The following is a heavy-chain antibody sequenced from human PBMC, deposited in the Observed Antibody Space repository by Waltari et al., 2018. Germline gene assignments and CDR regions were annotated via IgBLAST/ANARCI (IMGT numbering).Heavy chain of an antibody. V-gene: IGHV4-59*01. CDR3: ARVLRSAWGVWFDP. J-gene: IGHJ5*02. CDR2: IYSSGSS. D-gene: IGHD3-16*01. Sequence: QVQLQESGPGLVKPSETLSLTCTVSGGSISSSSWSWIRQPPGQGLEWIGYIYSSGSSNYNPSLKSRVTISVDTSKNQFSLKLNSVTAADTAVYYCARVLRSAWGVWFDPWGPGTLVIVSS. CDR1: GGSISSSS.